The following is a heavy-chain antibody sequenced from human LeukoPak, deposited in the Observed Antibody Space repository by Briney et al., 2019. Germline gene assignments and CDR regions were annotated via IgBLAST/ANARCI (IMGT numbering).Heavy chain of an antibody. J-gene: IGHJ4*02. V-gene: IGHV3-21*01. Sequence: GGSLRLSCAASGFTFSSNRMNWVRQAPGKGMERVSSISSSSYIYYADSVKGRFTISRDNAKNSLYLQMNSLRAEDTAVYYCARDNYGCSQFDYWGQGTLVTVSS. D-gene: IGHD4-17*01. CDR2: ISSSSYI. CDR1: GFTFSSNR. CDR3: ARDNYGCSQFDY.